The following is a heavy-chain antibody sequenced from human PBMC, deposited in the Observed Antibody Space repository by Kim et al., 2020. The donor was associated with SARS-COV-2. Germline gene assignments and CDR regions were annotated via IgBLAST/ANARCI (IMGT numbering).Heavy chain of an antibody. CDR2: INHSGST. V-gene: IGHV4-34*01. CDR1: GGSFSGYY. Sequence: SETLSLTCAVYGGSFSGYYWSWIRQPPGKGLEWIGEINHSGSTNYNPSLKSRVTISVDTSKNQFSLKLSSVTAADTAVYYCSRGRGYSYGVVRHNWFDP. J-gene: IGHJ5*02. D-gene: IGHD5-18*01. CDR3: SRGRGYSYGVVRHNWFDP.